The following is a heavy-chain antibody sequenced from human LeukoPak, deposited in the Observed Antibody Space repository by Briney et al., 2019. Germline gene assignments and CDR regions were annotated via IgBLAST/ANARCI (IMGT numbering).Heavy chain of an antibody. V-gene: IGHV4-4*07. CDR3: ASIKYSSSWDYYYYYYMDV. CDR1: GGSIRSYY. D-gene: IGHD6-13*01. Sequence: PSETLSLTCTASGGSIRSYYWSWIRQPARKGLEWIGRIYTSGSTNYNPSLKSRITISVDKSKNQFSLKLSSVTAADTAVYYCASIKYSSSWDYYYYYYMDVWGKGTTVTVSS. CDR2: IYTSGST. J-gene: IGHJ6*03.